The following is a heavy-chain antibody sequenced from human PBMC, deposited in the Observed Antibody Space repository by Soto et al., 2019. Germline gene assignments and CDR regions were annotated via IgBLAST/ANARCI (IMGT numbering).Heavy chain of an antibody. CDR2: IDPSAGST. V-gene: IGHV1-46*01. Sequence: ASVKVSCKASGYTLTSYYMHWMRQAPGQGLEWMGVIDPSAGSTNYAQKFKGRVRMTRDTFTSTAFMELSSLRSDDTAVYYCASSASTAGSSVCYFDPWGQGTMVTVSS. J-gene: IGHJ4*02. CDR1: GYTLTSYY. D-gene: IGHD2-8*02. CDR3: ASSASTAGSSVCYFDP.